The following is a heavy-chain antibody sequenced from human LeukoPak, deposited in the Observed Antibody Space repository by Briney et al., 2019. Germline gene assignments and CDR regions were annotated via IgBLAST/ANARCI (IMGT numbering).Heavy chain of an antibody. CDR3: ATHRRSGSGGSENAFEI. CDR2: IHDSGST. D-gene: IGHD5-12*01. Sequence: SETLSLTCTVSGGSTSSSTYFWDWIRQPPGKGLEWIGNIHDSGSTHYNPSLKSRVTISVDTSKNQFSLKLNSVTAADTAVYYCATHRRSGSGGSENAFEIWGLGTMVTVSS. J-gene: IGHJ3*02. V-gene: IGHV4-39*01. CDR1: GGSTSSSTYF.